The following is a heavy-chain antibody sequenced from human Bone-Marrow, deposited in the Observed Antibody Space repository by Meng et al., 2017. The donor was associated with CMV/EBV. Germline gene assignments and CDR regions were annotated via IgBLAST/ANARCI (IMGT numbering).Heavy chain of an antibody. J-gene: IGHJ4*02. V-gene: IGHV4-39*01. CDR3: ARHGGGTYVVPAATDFDY. D-gene: IGHD2-2*01. CDR1: GGSISSSSYY. CDR2: IYYSGST. Sequence: ESLKISCTVSGGSISSSSYYWGWIRQPPGKGLEWIGSIYYSGSTYYNPSLKSRVTISVDPSKNQFSLKLSSVTAADTAVYYCARHGGGTYVVPAATDFDYWGQGTLVTVSS.